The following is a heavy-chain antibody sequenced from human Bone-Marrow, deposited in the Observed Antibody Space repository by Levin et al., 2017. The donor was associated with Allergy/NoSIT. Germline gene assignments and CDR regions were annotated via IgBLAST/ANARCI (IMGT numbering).Heavy chain of an antibody. D-gene: IGHD4-17*01. V-gene: IGHV4-30-2*06. CDR2: IYHSGNT. CDR3: ARAMSGGGLRHFQD. CDR1: GGSINSAGYS. Sequence: KSSETLSLTCAVSGGSINSAGYSWTWIRQSPGKGLEWIGYIYHSGNTYYNPSLKSRVTISINRFENQFSLKVNSVSAADTAVYYCARAMSGGGLRHFQDWGQGTLVTVSS. J-gene: IGHJ1*01.